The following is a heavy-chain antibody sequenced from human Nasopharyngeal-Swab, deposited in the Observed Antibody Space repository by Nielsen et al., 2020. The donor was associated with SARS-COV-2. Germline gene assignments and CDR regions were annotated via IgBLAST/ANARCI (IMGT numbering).Heavy chain of an antibody. D-gene: IGHD2-21*02. CDR1: GFTFSSYW. V-gene: IGHV3-7*03. J-gene: IGHJ2*01. Sequence: GESLKISCAASGFTFSSYWMSWVRQAPGKGLEWVANIKQDGSEKYYVDSVKGRFTISRDNAKNSLYLQMNSLRAEDTAVYYCARLGGDGRYFDLWGRGTLVTVSS. CDR2: IKQDGSEK. CDR3: ARLGGDGRYFDL.